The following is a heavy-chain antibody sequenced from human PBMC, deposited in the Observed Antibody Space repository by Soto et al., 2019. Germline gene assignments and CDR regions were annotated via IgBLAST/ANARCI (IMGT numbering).Heavy chain of an antibody. CDR3: AKYRGSSSYYYYGMDV. D-gene: IGHD6-13*01. CDR1: GFTFSIYA. Sequence: PGGSLRLSCAASGFTFSIYAMSWFRQAPGKGLEWVSAISGSGGSTYYADSVKGRFTISRDNSKNTLYLQMNSLRAEDTAVYYCAKYRGSSSYYYYGMDVWGQGTTVTVSS. CDR2: ISGSGGST. J-gene: IGHJ6*02. V-gene: IGHV3-23*01.